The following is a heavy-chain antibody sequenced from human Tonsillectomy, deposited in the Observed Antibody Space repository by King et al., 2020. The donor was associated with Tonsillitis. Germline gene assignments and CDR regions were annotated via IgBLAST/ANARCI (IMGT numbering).Heavy chain of an antibody. CDR2: SYSSGST. J-gene: IGHJ4*02. CDR3: ATGGGNGYSFEDYLDY. D-gene: IGHD5-18*01. Sequence: VQLVESGGGLIQPGGSLRLSCEGSGFSVSMKYMSWVRQAPGKGLEWVSVSYSSGSTYYADSVKGRFTISRDNSKNTLYLQMNSLRVEDTAVYYCATGGGNGYSFEDYLDYWGQGTLVTVSS. V-gene: IGHV3-53*01. CDR1: GFSVSMKY.